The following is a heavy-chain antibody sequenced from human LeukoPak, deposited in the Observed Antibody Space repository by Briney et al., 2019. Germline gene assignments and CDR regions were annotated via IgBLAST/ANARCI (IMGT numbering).Heavy chain of an antibody. J-gene: IGHJ6*03. Sequence: GGTLRLSCAASGFALISTSIHWVHHAPGKGLEWLSYSSTVTGNIYYADSVKGRFTISRDNAKSSLNLQMSSLRAEDTAVYFCATTGNFYDMDVWGKGTTVTVSS. CDR1: GFALISTS. CDR2: SSTVTGNI. D-gene: IGHD2-8*02. V-gene: IGHV3-48*04. CDR3: ATTGNFYDMDV.